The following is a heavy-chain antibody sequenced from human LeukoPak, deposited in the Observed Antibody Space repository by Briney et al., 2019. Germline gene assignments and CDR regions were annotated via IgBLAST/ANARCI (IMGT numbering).Heavy chain of an antibody. D-gene: IGHD5-18*01. CDR1: GFTFSSYE. Sequence: PGGSLRLSCAASGFTFSSYEMNWVRQAPGKGLEWVSYISSSGSTIYYADSVKGRFTISRDNAKNSLYLQMNSLRAEDTAVYYCARAVVGYSNGYGGYYFDYWGQGTLVTVSS. CDR3: ARAVVGYSNGYGGYYFDY. J-gene: IGHJ4*02. V-gene: IGHV3-48*03. CDR2: ISSSGSTI.